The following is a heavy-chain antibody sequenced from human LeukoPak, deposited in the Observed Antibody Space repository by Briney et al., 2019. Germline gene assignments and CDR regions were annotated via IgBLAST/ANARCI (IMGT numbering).Heavy chain of an antibody. Sequence: GGSLRLSCAASGFTFSDYAMSWVRQAPGKGLEWVAVIYSGGCTYYADSVEGRFTISRDNSKNTLHLQMNSLRAEDTAVYYCARGSDNYGPFDNWGQGTLVTVSS. J-gene: IGHJ4*02. D-gene: IGHD5-18*01. CDR1: GFTFSDYA. CDR2: IYSGGCT. CDR3: ARGSDNYGPFDN. V-gene: IGHV3-53*01.